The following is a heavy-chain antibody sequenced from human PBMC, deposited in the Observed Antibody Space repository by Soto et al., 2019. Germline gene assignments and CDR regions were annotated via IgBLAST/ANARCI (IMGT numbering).Heavy chain of an antibody. J-gene: IGHJ3*02. D-gene: IGHD2-2*01. Sequence: EVQLLESGGGLVQPGGSLRLSCAASGFTFSSYAMNWVRQAPGKGLEWVSAVSGGAGSTYYANSVEGRFTISRDNSKNTLYLQMNSLRAEDTAVYYCAKDQHIVVVPGYAFDIWGQGTMVTVSS. CDR2: VSGGAGST. V-gene: IGHV3-23*01. CDR3: AKDQHIVVVPGYAFDI. CDR1: GFTFSSYA.